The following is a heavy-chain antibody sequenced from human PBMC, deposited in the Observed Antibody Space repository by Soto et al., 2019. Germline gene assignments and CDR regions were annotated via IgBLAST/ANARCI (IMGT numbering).Heavy chain of an antibody. J-gene: IGHJ4*02. CDR1: GFTFNSYW. Sequence: GGSLRLSCAASGFTFNSYWMHWVRQVPGKGLVWVSRIDTDGTYTSYADSVKGRFTISRDNAKNTLYLQMNSLRGEDTALYYCVRDTFGPRDYWGQGTLVTVSS. V-gene: IGHV3-74*01. CDR3: VRDTFGPRDY. CDR2: IDTDGTYT. D-gene: IGHD3-16*01.